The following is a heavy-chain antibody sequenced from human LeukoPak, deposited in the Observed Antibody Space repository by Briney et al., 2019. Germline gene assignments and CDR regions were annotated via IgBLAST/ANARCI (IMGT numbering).Heavy chain of an antibody. CDR2: ISSSSSYI. V-gene: IGHV3-21*01. CDR3: ARDGIAGRFGEYSDY. D-gene: IGHD3-10*01. Sequence: GGSLRLSCAASGFTFSSYSMNWVRRAPGKGLEWVSSISSSSSYIYYADSVKGRFTISRDNSKNTLYLQMNSLRAEDTAVYYCARDGIAGRFGEYSDYWGQGTLVTVSS. J-gene: IGHJ4*02. CDR1: GFTFSSYS.